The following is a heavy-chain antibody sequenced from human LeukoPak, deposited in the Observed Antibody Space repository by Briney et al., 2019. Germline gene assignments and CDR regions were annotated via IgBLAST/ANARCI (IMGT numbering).Heavy chain of an antibody. CDR1: GFTFSSYE. CDR3: ARDLKGYYGSGSYYSRPDWYFDL. Sequence: PGGSLRLSCAASGFTFSSYEMNWVRQAPGKGLEWVSYISSSGSTIYYADSVKGRFTISRDNTKNSLYLQMNSLRAEDTAVYYCARDLKGYYGSGSYYSRPDWYFDLWGRGTLVTVSS. V-gene: IGHV3-48*03. J-gene: IGHJ2*01. CDR2: ISSSGSTI. D-gene: IGHD3-10*01.